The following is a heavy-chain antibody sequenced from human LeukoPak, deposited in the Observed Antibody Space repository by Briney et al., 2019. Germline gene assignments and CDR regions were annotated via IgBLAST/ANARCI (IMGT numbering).Heavy chain of an antibody. J-gene: IGHJ5*02. CDR2: INHSGST. CDR3: ARHLPHYDILTGYYHGWFDP. CDR1: GGSISSYY. Sequence: SETLSLTCTVSGGSISSYYWSWIRQPPGKGLEWIGEINHSGSTNYNPSLKSRVTISVDTSKNQFSLKLSSVTAADTAVYYCARHLPHYDILTGYYHGWFDPWGQGTLVTVSS. V-gene: IGHV4-34*01. D-gene: IGHD3-9*01.